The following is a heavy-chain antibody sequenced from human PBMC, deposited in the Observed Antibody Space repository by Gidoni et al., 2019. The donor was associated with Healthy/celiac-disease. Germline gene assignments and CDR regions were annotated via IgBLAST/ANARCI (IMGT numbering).Heavy chain of an antibody. J-gene: IGHJ6*02. CDR1: GGTFSSYA. CDR3: ARDEAKNIVVVPAALSRYYYYGMDV. Sequence: QVQLVQSGAEVTTPGSSVKVSCKASGGTFSSYAISWVRKAPGQGLEWMGRIIPILGIANYAQKFQGRVTITADKSTSTAYMELSSLRSEDTAVYYCARDEAKNIVVVPAALSRYYYYGMDVWGQGTTVTVSS. CDR2: IIPILGIA. V-gene: IGHV1-69*04. D-gene: IGHD2-2*01.